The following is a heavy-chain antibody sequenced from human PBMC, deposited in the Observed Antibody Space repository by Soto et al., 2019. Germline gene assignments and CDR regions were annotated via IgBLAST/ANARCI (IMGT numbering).Heavy chain of an antibody. CDR1: GFTFSSYD. CDR3: ARGSFGAGSSRAYMDV. V-gene: IGHV3-13*05. J-gene: IGHJ6*03. D-gene: IGHD3-10*01. Sequence: EVQLVESGGDLVQPGGSLRLSCAASGFTFSSYDMHWVRQAAGKGLEWVSAIGTAGDPYYTDSAKGRLPISRENAQNSWFLKITSLRAGDTAVYYCARGSFGAGSSRAYMDVWGRGTTVTVSS. CDR2: IGTAGDP.